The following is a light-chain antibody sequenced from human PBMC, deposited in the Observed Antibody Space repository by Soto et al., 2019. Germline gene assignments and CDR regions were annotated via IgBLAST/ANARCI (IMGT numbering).Light chain of an antibody. Sequence: DIHLTQSPSFLSSSLGDRVTITCRPSQAVPNNMAWYQQKPGKPPKLLIYEESTLHSGVPSRFSGRKSGTQFTLTIDSLQNEDFATYYCQQVKTYPRTFGGGTKVDI. CDR1: QAVPNN. CDR2: EES. CDR3: QQVKTYPRT. V-gene: IGKV1-9*01. J-gene: IGKJ4*01.